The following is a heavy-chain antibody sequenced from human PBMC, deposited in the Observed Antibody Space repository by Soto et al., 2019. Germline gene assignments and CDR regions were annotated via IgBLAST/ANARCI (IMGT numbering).Heavy chain of an antibody. CDR1: GFTFSSYW. CDR2: TNEDGSTI. J-gene: IGHJ4*02. CDR3: KRDVGGRGGY. Sequence: EVQLVESGGGLVQPGGSLRLSCAASGFTFSSYWMHWVRQAPGKGLVWVSRTNEDGSTINYADSVKGRFTISRDNAKNRLYQEMNGGRAEDTAVYYCKRDVGGRGGYWGPGTLVTVSS. V-gene: IGHV3-74*01. D-gene: IGHD3-16*01.